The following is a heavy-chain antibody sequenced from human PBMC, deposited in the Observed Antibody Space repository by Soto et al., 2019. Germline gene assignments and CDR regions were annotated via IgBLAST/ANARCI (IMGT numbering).Heavy chain of an antibody. J-gene: IGHJ4*02. V-gene: IGHV3-23*01. CDR3: AKVILPRVSSGYSSPHDY. CDR1: GFTFSSYA. CDR2: ISGSGGST. Sequence: EVQLLESGGGLVQPGGSLRLSCAASGFTFSSYAMSWVRQAPGKGLEWVSAISGSGGSTYYADSVKGRFTISRDNSKNTLYLQMNSLRAEDTAVYYCAKVILPRVSSGYSSPHDYWGQGTLVTVSS. D-gene: IGHD3-22*01.